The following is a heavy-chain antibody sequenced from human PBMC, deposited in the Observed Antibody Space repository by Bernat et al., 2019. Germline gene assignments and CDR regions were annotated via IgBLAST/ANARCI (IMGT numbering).Heavy chain of an antibody. CDR1: GFTFSNYA. D-gene: IGHD2-2*01. V-gene: IGHV3-30*01. CDR3: ARDPARFCSTTKCYGGRYFPH. J-gene: IGHJ1*01. CDR2: ISFDGKNT. Sequence: QVQVVESGGGVVQPGGSLRLSCTGSGFTFSNYALHWVRQAPGKGLEWVAVISFDGKNTFYADSVKDRFTISRDNLQNTMSLQMNSLRAEDTAVYYCARDPARFCSTTKCYGGRYFPHWGQGTLVTVSS.